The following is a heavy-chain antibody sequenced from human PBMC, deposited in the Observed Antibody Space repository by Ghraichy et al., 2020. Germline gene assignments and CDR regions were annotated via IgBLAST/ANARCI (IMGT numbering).Heavy chain of an antibody. CDR2: IFYTGST. Sequence: PETLSLTCTGSGGRISGSGYYWGWMRPSPVKELEWIADIFYTGSTYSNPSFKSRLTISVDTSKNQFSLQLRSVSAADTAVYYCARHGSTSSPLVNWFNPWGQGTLVTVSS. V-gene: IGHV4-39*01. CDR3: ARHGSTSSPLVNWFNP. CDR1: GGRISGSGYY. D-gene: IGHD2-2*01. J-gene: IGHJ5*02.